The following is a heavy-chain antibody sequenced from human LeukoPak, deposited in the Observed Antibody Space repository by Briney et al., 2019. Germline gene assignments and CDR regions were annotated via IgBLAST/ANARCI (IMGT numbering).Heavy chain of an antibody. V-gene: IGHV3-33*01. D-gene: IGHD6-13*01. Sequence: GRSLRLPCAASGFTFSNYAMHWVRQAPGKGLEWVAVIWYDGSNIYYAESVKGRFTISRENSKNTLYLQMSSLRAEDTAVYYCARALGAAAGYFEYWGQGTLVTVSS. CDR2: IWYDGSNI. CDR3: ARALGAAAGYFEY. CDR1: GFTFSNYA. J-gene: IGHJ4*02.